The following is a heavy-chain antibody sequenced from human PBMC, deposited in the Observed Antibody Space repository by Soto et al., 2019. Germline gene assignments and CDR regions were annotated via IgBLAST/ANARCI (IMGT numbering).Heavy chain of an antibody. CDR2: IIPIFGTA. CDR1: GGTFSSYA. CDR3: ARSRIAAAGTPYPYSWFDP. J-gene: IGHJ5*02. D-gene: IGHD6-13*01. Sequence: SVKVSCKASGGTFSSYAISWVRQAPGQGLEWMGGIIPIFGTANYAQKFQGRVTITADESTSTAYMELSSLRSEDTAVYYCARSRIAAAGTPYPYSWFDPWGQGTLVTVSS. V-gene: IGHV1-69*13.